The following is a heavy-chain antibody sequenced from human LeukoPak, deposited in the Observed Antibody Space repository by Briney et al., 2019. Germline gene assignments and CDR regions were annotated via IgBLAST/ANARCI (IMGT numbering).Heavy chain of an antibody. D-gene: IGHD5-12*01. V-gene: IGHV1-2*02. Sequence: GASVKVSCKASGYTFTGYYMHWVRQAPGQGLEWMGWINPNSGGTNYAQKFQGRVTMTRDTSISTAYMELSRLRSDDTAVYYCARRYSGYEMYYFDYWDQGTLVTVSS. CDR1: GYTFTGYY. CDR2: INPNSGGT. J-gene: IGHJ4*02. CDR3: ARRYSGYEMYYFDY.